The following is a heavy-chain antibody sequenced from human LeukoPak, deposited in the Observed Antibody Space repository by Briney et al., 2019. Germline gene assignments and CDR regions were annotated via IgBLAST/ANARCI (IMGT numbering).Heavy chain of an antibody. D-gene: IGHD3-22*01. CDR3: ARPTHYYDSSGYLRTTRAFDI. J-gene: IGHJ3*02. V-gene: IGHV3-48*02. Sequence: GGSLRLSCAASGFTFSSYSMNWVRQAPGKGLEWVAYISSSSSTIYYADSVKGRFTISRDNAKNSLYLQMNSLRDEDTAVYYCARPTHYYDSSGYLRTTRAFDIWGQGTMVTVS. CDR1: GFTFSSYS. CDR2: ISSSSSTI.